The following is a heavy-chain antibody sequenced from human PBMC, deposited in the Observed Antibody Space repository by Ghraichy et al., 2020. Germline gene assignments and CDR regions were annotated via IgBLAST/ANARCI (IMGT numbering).Heavy chain of an antibody. J-gene: IGHJ4*02. Sequence: SETLSLTCAVYGGSFSGYYWSWIRQPPGKGLEWIGEINHSGSTNYNPSLKSRVTISVDTSKNQFSLKLSSVTAADTAVYYCARGFLGYCSGGSCPPDYWGQGTLVTVSS. CDR1: GGSFSGYY. CDR2: INHSGST. CDR3: ARGFLGYCSGGSCPPDY. V-gene: IGHV4-34*01. D-gene: IGHD2-15*01.